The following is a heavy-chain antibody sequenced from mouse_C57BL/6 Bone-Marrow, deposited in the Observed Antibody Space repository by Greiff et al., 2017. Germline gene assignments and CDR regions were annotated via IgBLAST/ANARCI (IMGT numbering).Heavy chain of an antibody. CDR1: GYTFTSYW. CDR2: INPSNGGT. D-gene: IGHD4-1*01. Sequence: QVQLKQPGTELVKPGASVKLSCKASGYTFTSYWMHWVKQRPGQGLEWIGNINPSNGGTTYNEKFKSKPTLTVAKAASTAYMQLSSLTSEDSAVYYCARSGTGDYWGQGTTLTVSS. J-gene: IGHJ2*01. V-gene: IGHV1-53*01. CDR3: ARSGTGDY.